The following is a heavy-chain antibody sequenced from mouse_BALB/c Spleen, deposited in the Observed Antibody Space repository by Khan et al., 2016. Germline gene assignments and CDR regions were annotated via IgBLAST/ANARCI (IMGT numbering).Heavy chain of an antibody. J-gene: IGHJ2*01. CDR3: AGTRARATFTY. D-gene: IGHD3-1*01. V-gene: IGHV1-9*01. CDR2: IFPGTTTT. CDR1: GYTFSSYW. Sequence: VQLQESGAELMKPGASVRISCKSTGYTFSSYWIEWVKQRPGHGLEWIGEIFPGTTTTKYNEKFKGKAKFTTDTSYNTGYMQLSSLTSDDSAVYYCAGTRARATFTYWGQGTTLTVSS.